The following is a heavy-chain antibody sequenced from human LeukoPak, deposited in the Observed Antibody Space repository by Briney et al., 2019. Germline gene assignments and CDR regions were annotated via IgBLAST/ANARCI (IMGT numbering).Heavy chain of an antibody. J-gene: IGHJ4*02. CDR2: ISAYNGNT. D-gene: IGHD3-10*01. CDR3: ARVGRYYGSGSYFI. V-gene: IGHV1-18*01. CDR1: GYTFTSYG. Sequence: ASVKVSCKASGYTFTSYGISWVRQAPGQGLEWMGWISAYNGNTNYAQKLQGRVTMTTDTSTSTAYMELRSLRSDDTAVCYCARVGRYYGSGSYFIWGQGTLATVSS.